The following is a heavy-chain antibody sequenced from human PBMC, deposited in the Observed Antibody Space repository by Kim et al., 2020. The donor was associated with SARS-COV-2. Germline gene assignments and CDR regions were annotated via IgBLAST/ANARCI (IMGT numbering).Heavy chain of an antibody. CDR3: ARSGIAAAGSGD. V-gene: IGHV3-7*01. D-gene: IGHD6-13*01. Sequence: YYVDSVKGRSTISRDNAKTSLYLQMNCLRAEDTAVYYCARSGIAAAGSGDWGQGTLVTVSS. J-gene: IGHJ4*02.